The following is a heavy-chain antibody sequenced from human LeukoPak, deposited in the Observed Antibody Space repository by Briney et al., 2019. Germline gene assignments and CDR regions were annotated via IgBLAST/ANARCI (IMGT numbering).Heavy chain of an antibody. CDR3: ARAMIVVVNGDAFDI. J-gene: IGHJ3*02. D-gene: IGHD3-22*01. Sequence: PGGSLRLSCAASGFTLSSYWMSWVRQAPGKGLEWVANIKQDGSEKYYVDSVKGRFTISRDNAKNSLYLQMNSLRAEDTAVYYCARAMIVVVNGDAFDIWGQGTMVTVSS. CDR1: GFTLSSYW. V-gene: IGHV3-7*01. CDR2: IKQDGSEK.